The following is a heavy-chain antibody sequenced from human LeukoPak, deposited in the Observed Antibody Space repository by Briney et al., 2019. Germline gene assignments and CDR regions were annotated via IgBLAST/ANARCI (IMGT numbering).Heavy chain of an antibody. CDR2: IIPIFGTA. V-gene: IGHV1-69*06. CDR1: GGTFSSYA. J-gene: IGHJ5*02. CDR3: ARGGVVPAARNWFDP. D-gene: IGHD2-2*01. Sequence: ASVKVSCKASGGTFSSYAISWVRQAPGQELEWMGGIIPIFGTANYAQKFQGRVTITADKSTSTAYMELSSLRSEDTAVYYCARGGVVPAARNWFDPWGQGTLVTVSS.